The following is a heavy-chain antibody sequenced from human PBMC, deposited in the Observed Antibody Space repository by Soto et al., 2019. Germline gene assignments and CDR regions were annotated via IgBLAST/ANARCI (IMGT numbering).Heavy chain of an antibody. J-gene: IGHJ6*02. CDR2: IYIGGST. D-gene: IGHD3-16*01. CDR1: GFTVSINY. CDR3: ARSTYDYSLDV. Sequence: GGSLRLSCAASGFTVSINYMSLVRQSPGKGLEWVSFIYIGGSTYYADSVKGRFTISRDNSKNTLYLQMNSLRAEDTAVYYCARSTYDYSLDVWGQGTTVAVSS. V-gene: IGHV3-53*01.